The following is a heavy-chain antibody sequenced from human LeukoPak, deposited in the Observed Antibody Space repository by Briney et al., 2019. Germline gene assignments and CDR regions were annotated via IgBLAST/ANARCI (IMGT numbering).Heavy chain of an antibody. CDR2: IYYSGST. CDR3: ARDQGSGWYYY. J-gene: IGHJ4*02. CDR1: GGSISSYY. V-gene: IGHV4-59*01. D-gene: IGHD6-19*01. Sequence: SETLSLTCTVSGGSISSYYWSWIRQPPGKGLERIGYIYYSGSTNYNPSLKSRVTISVDTSKNQFSLKLSSVTAADTAVYYCARDQGSGWYYYWGQGTLVTVSS.